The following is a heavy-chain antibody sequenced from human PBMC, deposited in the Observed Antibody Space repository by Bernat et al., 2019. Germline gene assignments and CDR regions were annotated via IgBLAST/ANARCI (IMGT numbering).Heavy chain of an antibody. CDR1: GGSISSSHYY. D-gene: IGHD2-2*02. Sequence: QLQLQESGPGLVKPSETLSLTCTVSGGSISSSHYYWGWIRQPPGKGLEWVVSMYYTGSAYYNPSLRSRVTISVDTSKNQFSLKLTSVTAADTAVYYCARLSHGYTNFDGHFDYWGQGALVTVSS. CDR2: MYYTGSA. J-gene: IGHJ4*02. CDR3: ARLSHGYTNFDGHFDY. V-gene: IGHV4-39*01.